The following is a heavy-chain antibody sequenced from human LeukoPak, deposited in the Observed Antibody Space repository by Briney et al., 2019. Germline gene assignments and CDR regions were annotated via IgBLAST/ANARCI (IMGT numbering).Heavy chain of an antibody. CDR3: ARDSRYDFWSGDAFDI. V-gene: IGHV3-7*01. J-gene: IGHJ3*02. CDR1: GFTFSSYW. CDR2: IKQDGSEK. Sequence: LPGGSLRLSCAASGFTFSSYWMSWVRQAPGKGLEWVANIKQDGSEKYYVDSVKGRFTISRDNAKNSLYLQMNSLRAEDTAVYYCARDSRYDFWSGDAFDIWGQGTMVTVSS. D-gene: IGHD3-3*01.